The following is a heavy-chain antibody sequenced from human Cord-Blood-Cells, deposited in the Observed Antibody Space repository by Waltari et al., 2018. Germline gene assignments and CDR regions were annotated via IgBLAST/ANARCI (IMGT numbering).Heavy chain of an antibody. CDR2: IYHSGST. CDR3: ARIEAYDFWSGYFDY. D-gene: IGHD3-3*01. J-gene: IGHJ4*02. V-gene: IGHV4-38-2*01. Sequence: QVQLQESGPGLVKPSETLSLTCAVSGYSISSGYYWGWIRQPPGKGLEWIGSIYHSGSTYYNPALKSRVTIAVDTSKTQFSLKLSSVTAADTAVYYCARIEAYDFWSGYFDYWGQGTLVTVSS. CDR1: GYSISSGYY.